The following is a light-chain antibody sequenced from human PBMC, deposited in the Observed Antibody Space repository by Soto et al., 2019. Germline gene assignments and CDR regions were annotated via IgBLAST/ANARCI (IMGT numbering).Light chain of an antibody. CDR1: QSVSSY. V-gene: IGKV3-20*01. CDR2: GAS. CDR3: QQYGSSGT. J-gene: IGKJ1*01. Sequence: EIVLTQSPATLSLSPGERATLSFMASQSVSSYLAWYQQKPGQAPRLLIYGASNRATGIPDRFSGSGSGTDFTLTISRLEPEDFAVYYCQQYGSSGTFGQGTKVDIK.